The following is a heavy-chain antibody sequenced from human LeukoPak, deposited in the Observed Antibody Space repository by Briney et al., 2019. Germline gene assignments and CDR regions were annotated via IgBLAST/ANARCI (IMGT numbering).Heavy chain of an antibody. J-gene: IGHJ4*02. CDR1: GYTFTSYG. CDR2: ISAYNGNT. V-gene: IGHV1-18*01. D-gene: IGHD3-10*01. CDR3: ARDLGVVTMVRGVIDY. Sequence: ASVKVSCKASGYTFTSYGISWVRQAPGQGLEWMGWISAYNGNTNYAQKLQGRVTMTTDTSTSTAYMELRSLRSDDTAVYYRARDLGVVTMVRGVIDYWGQGTLVTVSS.